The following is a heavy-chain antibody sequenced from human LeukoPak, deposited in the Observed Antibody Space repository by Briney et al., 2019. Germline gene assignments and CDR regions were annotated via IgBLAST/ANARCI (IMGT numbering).Heavy chain of an antibody. V-gene: IGHV3-30*03. D-gene: IGHD1-26*01. CDR2: MSLDGRKS. Sequence: GGSLRLSCAASGFIFNNYGMHWVRQTPGKGLEWVALMSLDGRKSYYADSVKGRFTISRDNAKKSLYLQLNSLRVEDTAVYYCARWGLGPSFDSWGQGTLVIVSS. CDR1: GFIFNNYG. CDR3: ARWGLGPSFDS. J-gene: IGHJ4*02.